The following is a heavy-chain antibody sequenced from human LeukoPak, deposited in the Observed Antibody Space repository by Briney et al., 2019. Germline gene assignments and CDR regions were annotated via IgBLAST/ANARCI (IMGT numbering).Heavy chain of an antibody. V-gene: IGHV3-30*18. CDR3: AKDQYYDFWSDKEPLAY. J-gene: IGHJ4*02. Sequence: QPGRSLRLSCAASGFTFSSYGMHWVRQAPGKGLEWMAIISYDGSNKYYADSVKGRFTISRENSKNTLYLQMNSLRAEDTAVYYCAKDQYYDFWSDKEPLAYWGQGTLVTVSS. CDR1: GFTFSSYG. D-gene: IGHD3-3*01. CDR2: ISYDGSNK.